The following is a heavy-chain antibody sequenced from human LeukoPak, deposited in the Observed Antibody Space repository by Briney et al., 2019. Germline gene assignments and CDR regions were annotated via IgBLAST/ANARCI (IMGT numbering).Heavy chain of an antibody. V-gene: IGHV3-20*01. CDR3: ARKGLGGELGGFDS. D-gene: IGHD1-7*01. J-gene: IGHJ4*02. Sequence: GGSLRLSCAASGFTFSSYTMNWVRQAPGKGLEWVSGTNRRGDITGYADFVKGRFTISRDNAKNSLYLQMNSLRVEDTALYHCARKGLGGELGGFDSWGQGTLVTVSS. CDR1: GFTFSSYT. CDR2: TNRRGDIT.